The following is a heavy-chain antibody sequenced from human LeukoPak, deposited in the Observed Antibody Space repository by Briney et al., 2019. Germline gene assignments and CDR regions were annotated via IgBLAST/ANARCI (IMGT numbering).Heavy chain of an antibody. J-gene: IGHJ4*02. CDR1: GFTFSSYE. CDR2: SSGRGSSI. Sequence: GGSLRLSCAVSGFTFSSYEMNWVRQAPGEGLEWVSYSSGRGSSIYYADSVKGRSTTSRDNPKNPLYLQMNSLTADDTAIYYCARESASSSGHVFDYWGPGTLVTVSS. CDR3: ARESASSSGHVFDY. V-gene: IGHV3-48*03. D-gene: IGHD6-6*01.